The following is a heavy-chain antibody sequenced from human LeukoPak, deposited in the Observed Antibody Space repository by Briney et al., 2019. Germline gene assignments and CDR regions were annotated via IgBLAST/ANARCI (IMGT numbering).Heavy chain of an antibody. J-gene: IGHJ4*02. D-gene: IGHD2-2*01. V-gene: IGHV4-34*01. CDR2: INHSGST. Sequence: SETLSLTCAVYGGSFSGYYWSWIRQPPGKGLEWIGEINHSGSTNYNPSLKSRVTISVDTSKNQFSLKLISVTAADTAVYYCARGSCSSTSCYFSNFDYWGQGTLVTVSS. CDR3: ARGSCSSTSCYFSNFDY. CDR1: GGSFSGYY.